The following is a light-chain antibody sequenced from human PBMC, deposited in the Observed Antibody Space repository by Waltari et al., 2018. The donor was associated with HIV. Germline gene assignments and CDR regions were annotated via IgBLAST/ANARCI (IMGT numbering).Light chain of an antibody. J-gene: IGLJ1*01. CDR1: SSAGGGYTY. V-gene: IGLV2-11*01. CDR3: CSYAGSYNYV. Sequence: QSALTQPRSVSGSPGQSVTISCTGTSSAGGGYTYVSWYQQHPGKAPQLMIYDVSKRPSGVPDRFSGSKSGNTASLTISGLQAEDEADYYCCSYAGSYNYVFGTGTKVTVL. CDR2: DVS.